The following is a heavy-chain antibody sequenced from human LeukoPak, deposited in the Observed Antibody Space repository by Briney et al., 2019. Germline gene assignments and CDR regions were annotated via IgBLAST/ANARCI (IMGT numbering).Heavy chain of an antibody. CDR1: GFTFSSYG. CDR2: ISYDGSNK. CDR3: AKVGYGDYSNFQY. J-gene: IGHJ1*01. Sequence: GRSLRLSCAASGFTFSSYGMHWVRQAPGKGLEWVAVISYDGSNKYYADSVKGRFTISRDNSKNTLYLQMNSLRAEDTAVYYCAKVGYGDYSNFQYWGQGTLVTVSS. V-gene: IGHV3-30*18. D-gene: IGHD4-17*01.